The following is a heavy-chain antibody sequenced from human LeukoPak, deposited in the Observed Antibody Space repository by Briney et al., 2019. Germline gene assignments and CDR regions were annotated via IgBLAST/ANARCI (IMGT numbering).Heavy chain of an antibody. D-gene: IGHD6-19*01. Sequence: GGSLRLSCAASGFTFSSYAMHWVRQAPGKGLEWVAVISYDGSNKYYADSVKGRFTISRDNSKNTLYLQMNSLRAEDTAVYYCARDQFPGYSSGWEDYWGQGTLVTVSS. J-gene: IGHJ4*02. CDR3: ARDQFPGYSSGWEDY. CDR1: GFTFSSYA. CDR2: ISYDGSNK. V-gene: IGHV3-30-3*01.